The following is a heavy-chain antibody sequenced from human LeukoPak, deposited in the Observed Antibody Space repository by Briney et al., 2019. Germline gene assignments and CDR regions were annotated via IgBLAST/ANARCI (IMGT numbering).Heavy chain of an antibody. CDR2: IYYSGST. D-gene: IGHD5-18*01. CDR3: ARGSYSYGNAFDY. CDR1: GGSISSSSYY. Sequence: SETLSLTCTVSGGSISSSSYYWGWIRQPPGKGLVWIGSIYYSGSTYYNPSLKSRVTISVDTSKNQFSLKLSSVTAADTAVYFCARGSYSYGNAFDYWGQGTLVTVSS. J-gene: IGHJ4*02. V-gene: IGHV4-39*07.